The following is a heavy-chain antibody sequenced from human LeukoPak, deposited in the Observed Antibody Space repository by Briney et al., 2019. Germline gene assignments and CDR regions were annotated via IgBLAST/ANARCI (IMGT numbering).Heavy chain of an antibody. CDR2: ISSTSKYI. J-gene: IGHJ4*02. CDR1: GFTFNSYT. Sequence: GGSLRLSCAASGFTFNSYTMNWVRQAPGKGLEWVASISSTSKYIDQAESLKGRFVISRDNAKSTLYLQMNSLRAEDTAVYYCISSSPSFDYWGQGTLVTVSS. V-gene: IGHV3-21*01. CDR3: ISSSPSFDY.